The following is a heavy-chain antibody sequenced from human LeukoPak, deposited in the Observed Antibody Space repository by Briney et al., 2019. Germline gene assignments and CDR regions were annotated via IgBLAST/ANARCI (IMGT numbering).Heavy chain of an antibody. V-gene: IGHV3-30*02. CDR1: GFPFSSYG. J-gene: IGHJ6*03. CDR2: IRYDGSNK. CDR3: ARETVYYDSSGYYYYYYYMDV. Sequence: PGGSLRLSCTASGFPFSSYGMHWVRQAPGKGLEWVAFIRYDGSNKYYADSVKGRFTISRDNSKNTLYLQMNSLRAEDTAVYYCARETVYYDSSGYYYYYYYMDVWGKGTTVTVSS. D-gene: IGHD3-22*01.